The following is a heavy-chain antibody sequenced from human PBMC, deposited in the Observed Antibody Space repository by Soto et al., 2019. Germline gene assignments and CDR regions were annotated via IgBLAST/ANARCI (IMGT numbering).Heavy chain of an antibody. Sequence: QVHLQESGPRLVKPSETLSLTCTVSGGSISNYYWSWIRQPPGRGLEWIGHIFYSGSTNYNPALKSRVTISVDTSKSQFSLKLSSVTAADTAVYYCAKDSPYNYGYFRWFDPWGQGTLVTVSS. J-gene: IGHJ5*02. CDR2: IFYSGST. D-gene: IGHD5-18*01. CDR3: AKDSPYNYGYFRWFDP. CDR1: GGSISNYY. V-gene: IGHV4-59*01.